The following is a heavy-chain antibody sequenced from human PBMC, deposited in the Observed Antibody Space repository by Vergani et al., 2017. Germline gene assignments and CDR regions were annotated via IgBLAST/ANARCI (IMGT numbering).Heavy chain of an antibody. CDR2: ISGSGGST. CDR3: AKDGPTYGSGSYYNRGDYYYGMDV. CDR1: GFTFSSYA. J-gene: IGHJ6*02. Sequence: VQLVESGGGLVQPGGSLRLSCAASGFTFSSYAMSWVRQAPGKGLEWVSAISGSGGSTYYADSVKGRFTISRDNSKNTLYLQMNSLRAEDTAVYYCAKDGPTYGSGSYYNRGDYYYGMDVWGQGTTVTVSS. D-gene: IGHD3-10*01. V-gene: IGHV3-23*04.